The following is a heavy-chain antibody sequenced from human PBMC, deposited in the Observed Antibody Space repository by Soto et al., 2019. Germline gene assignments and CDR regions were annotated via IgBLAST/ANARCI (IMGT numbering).Heavy chain of an antibody. CDR1: GFTFSDYY. CDR2: ISDSGNTI. D-gene: IGHD5-12*01. Sequence: KPGGSLRLSCAASGFTFSDYYMSWIRQAPGKGLEWLSYISDSGNTIYYADSVKGRFTISRDNAKHSVYLQMSSLSAEDTAVYYCARDSDISRRENYFDYWGQGTLVTVSS. CDR3: ARDSDISRRENYFDY. J-gene: IGHJ4*02. V-gene: IGHV3-11*01.